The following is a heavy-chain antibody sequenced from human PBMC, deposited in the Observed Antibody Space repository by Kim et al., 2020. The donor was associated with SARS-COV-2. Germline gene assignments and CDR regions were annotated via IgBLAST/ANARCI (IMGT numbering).Heavy chain of an antibody. D-gene: IGHD2-15*01. CDR3: ARAPRYCSGGSCYVIPTLFDY. CDR1: GYSFTSYW. J-gene: IGHJ4*02. Sequence: GESLKISCKGSGYSFTSYWIGWVRQMPGKGLEWMGIIYPGDSDTRYSPSFQGQVTISADKSISTAYLQWSSLKASDTAMYYCARAPRYCSGGSCYVIPTLFDYWGQGTLVTVSS. CDR2: IYPGDSDT. V-gene: IGHV5-51*01.